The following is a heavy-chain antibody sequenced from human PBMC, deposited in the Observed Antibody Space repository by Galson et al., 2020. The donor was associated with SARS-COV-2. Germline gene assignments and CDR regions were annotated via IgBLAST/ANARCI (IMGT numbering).Heavy chain of an antibody. Sequence: SETLSLTCAVYGGSFSGYYWSWIHQPPGKGLEWIGEINHSGSTNYNPSLKSRVTISVDTSKNQFSLKLSSVTAADTAVYYCARSSSWKAFDIWGQGTMVTVSS. CDR3: ARSSSWKAFDI. V-gene: IGHV4-34*01. CDR1: GGSFSGYY. J-gene: IGHJ3*02. CDR2: INHSGST. D-gene: IGHD6-13*01.